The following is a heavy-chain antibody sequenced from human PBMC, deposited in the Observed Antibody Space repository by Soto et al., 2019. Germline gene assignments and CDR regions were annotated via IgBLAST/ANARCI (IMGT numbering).Heavy chain of an antibody. V-gene: IGHV3-23*01. CDR3: AKDFVDHKVRGVFDY. CDR2: ISGSGGST. D-gene: IGHD3-10*01. Sequence: GGSLRLSCAASGFTFSSYAMSWVRQAPGKGLEWVSAISGSGGSTYYADSVKGRFTISRDNSKNTLYLQMNSLRAEDTAVYYCAKDFVDHKVRGVFDYWGQGTLVTVSS. J-gene: IGHJ4*02. CDR1: GFTFSSYA.